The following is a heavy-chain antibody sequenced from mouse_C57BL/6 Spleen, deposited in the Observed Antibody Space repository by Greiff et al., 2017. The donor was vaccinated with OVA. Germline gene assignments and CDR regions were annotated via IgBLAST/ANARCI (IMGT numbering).Heavy chain of an antibody. J-gene: IGHJ4*01. CDR1: GYTFTDYY. V-gene: IGHV1-26*01. D-gene: IGHD1-1*01. CDR2: INPNNGGT. CDR3: ARRPYYYGSSPYYYAMDY. Sequence: VQLQQSGPELVKPGASVKISCKASGYTFTDYYMNWVKQSHGKSLEWIGDINPNNGGTSYNQKFKGKATLTVDKSSSTAYMELRSLTSEDSAVYYCARRPYYYGSSPYYYAMDYWGQGTSVTVSS.